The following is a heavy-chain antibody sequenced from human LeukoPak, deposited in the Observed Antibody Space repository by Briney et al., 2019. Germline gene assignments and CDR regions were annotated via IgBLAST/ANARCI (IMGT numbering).Heavy chain of an antibody. V-gene: IGHV1-2*02. J-gene: IGHJ6*02. CDR3: ARGSAYYYDSSGYYSI. Sequence: ASVKVSCKASGYTFTGYYMHWVRQAPGQGLECIGWINPNSGGTHYAQKFQGRVTMTRDTSISTAHMELSRLRSDDTAVYYCARGSAYYYDSSGYYSIWGQGTTVTVSS. CDR2: INPNSGGT. D-gene: IGHD3-22*01. CDR1: GYTFTGYY.